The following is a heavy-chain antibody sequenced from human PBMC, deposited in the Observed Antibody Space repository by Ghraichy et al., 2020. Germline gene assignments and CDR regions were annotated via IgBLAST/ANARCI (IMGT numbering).Heavy chain of an antibody. Sequence: ASVKVSCKASGYTFTSYGISWVQQAPGQGLEWMGWISAYNGNTNYAQKLQGRVTMTTDTSTSTAYMELRSLRSDDTAVYYCARHPYGGYVEEFEDYWGQGTLVTVSS. CDR3: ARHPYGGYVEEFEDY. J-gene: IGHJ4*02. CDR2: ISAYNGNT. CDR1: GYTFTSYG. V-gene: IGHV1-18*01. D-gene: IGHD4-17*01.